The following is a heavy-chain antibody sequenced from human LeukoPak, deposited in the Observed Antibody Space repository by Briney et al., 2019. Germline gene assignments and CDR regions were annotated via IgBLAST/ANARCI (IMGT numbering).Heavy chain of an antibody. CDR3: ARGPIMITFGGVIVKGHSYYFDY. CDR2: IKQDGSEK. V-gene: IGHV3-7*01. Sequence: PGGSLRLSCAASGFTFSSYWMSWVRQAPGKGLEWVANIKQDGSEKYYVDSVKGRFTISRDNAKNSLYLQMNSLRAEDTAVYYCARGPIMITFGGVIVKGHSYYFDYWGQGTLVIVSS. J-gene: IGHJ4*02. CDR1: GFTFSSYW. D-gene: IGHD3-16*02.